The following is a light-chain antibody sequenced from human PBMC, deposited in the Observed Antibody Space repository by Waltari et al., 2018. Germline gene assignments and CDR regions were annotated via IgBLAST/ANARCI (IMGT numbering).Light chain of an antibody. Sequence: SYVLPQPPSVSVAPGQTASITCGGNNLGSESVHWYQQKPGQAPVLVVYDDSDRPSGIPERFSGSNSGNTATLTISRVEAGDEADYYCQVWNSGSTHMVFGGGTKLTVL. CDR2: DDS. J-gene: IGLJ2*01. CDR3: QVWNSGSTHMV. CDR1: NLGSES. V-gene: IGLV3-21*02.